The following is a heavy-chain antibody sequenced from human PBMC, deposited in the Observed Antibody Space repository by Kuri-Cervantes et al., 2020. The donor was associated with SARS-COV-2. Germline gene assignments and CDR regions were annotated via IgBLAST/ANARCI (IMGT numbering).Heavy chain of an antibody. V-gene: IGHV3-23*01. CDR3: AKILTPGYCSGGSCYLGDY. D-gene: IGHD2-15*01. CDR2: ISGSGGST. CDR1: GFTFSSYA. Sequence: GGSLRLSCAASGFTFSSYAMSWVRQAPGKGLEWVSAISGSGGSTYYADSVKGRFTISRDNSKNTLYLQMISLRAEDTAVYYCAKILTPGYCSGGSCYLGDYWGQGTLVTVSS. J-gene: IGHJ4*02.